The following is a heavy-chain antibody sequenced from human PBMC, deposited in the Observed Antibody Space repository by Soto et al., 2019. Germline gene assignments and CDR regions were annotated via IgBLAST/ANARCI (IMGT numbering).Heavy chain of an antibody. CDR2: IKSKTDGGTT. D-gene: IGHD2-8*01. Sequence: GGSLRLSCAASGFTFANAWINWVRQAPGKGLEWVGRIKSKTDGGTTDYAEPVKGRFDISRDDSNNMVYLQMNSLKIEDTAIYYCTTDSYSTIIIVRFDYWGHGTLVTVSS. CDR3: TTDSYSTIIIVRFDY. J-gene: IGHJ4*01. V-gene: IGHV3-15*07. CDR1: GFTFANAW.